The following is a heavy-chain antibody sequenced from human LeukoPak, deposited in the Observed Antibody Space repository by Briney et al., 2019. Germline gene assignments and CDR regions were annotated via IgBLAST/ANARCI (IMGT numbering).Heavy chain of an antibody. J-gene: IGHJ3*01. Sequence: PGESLRLSCAASGFTFNYAWMSWVRQPPGKGLEWIGTIYHSGSTYYNPSLNSRVTISIDTSKNQFSLKLSSVTAADTAVYYCANSWYYLDSSGLRKSDAFDRWGQGTLVTVSS. D-gene: IGHD3-22*01. V-gene: IGHV4-38-2*01. CDR1: GFTFNYAW. CDR3: ANSWYYLDSSGLRKSDAFDR. CDR2: IYHSGST.